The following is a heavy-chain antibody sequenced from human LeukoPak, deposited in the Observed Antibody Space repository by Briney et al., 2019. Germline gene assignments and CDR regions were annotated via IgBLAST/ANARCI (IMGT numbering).Heavy chain of an antibody. CDR2: ISSSGSTI. J-gene: IGHJ6*04. CDR1: GFTFSSYE. V-gene: IGHV3-48*03. Sequence: PGGSLRLSCAASGFTFSSYEMNWVRQAPGKGLEWVSYISSSGSTIYYAASVEGRFTISRDNAKNSLYLQMNSLRAEDTAVYYWAELGITMIGGVWGKGTTFTISS. D-gene: IGHD3-10*02. CDR3: AELGITMIGGV.